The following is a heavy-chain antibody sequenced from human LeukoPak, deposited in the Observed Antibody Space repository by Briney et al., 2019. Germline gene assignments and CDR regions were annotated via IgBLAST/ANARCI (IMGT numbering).Heavy chain of an antibody. CDR2: INPNSGGT. J-gene: IGHJ5*02. D-gene: IGHD3-3*01. CDR3: ARDAMLDFWSGGVVWFDP. V-gene: IGHV1-2*02. Sequence: GASVKVSCKASGYTFTGYYMQWVRQAPGQGLEWMGWINPNSGGTNYAQKFQGRVTMTRDTSISTAYMELSRLRSDDTAVYYCARDAMLDFWSGGVVWFDPWGQGTLVTVSS. CDR1: GYTFTGYY.